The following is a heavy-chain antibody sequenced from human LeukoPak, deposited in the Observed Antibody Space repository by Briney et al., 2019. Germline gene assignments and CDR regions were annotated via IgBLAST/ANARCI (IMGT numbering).Heavy chain of an antibody. D-gene: IGHD3-10*01. CDR3: AKLTMVRGVIHSFDY. CDR1: GFTFSSYG. Sequence: PGGSLRLSCAASGFTFSSYGMHWVRQAPGNGLEWVAVISYDGSNKYYADSVKGRFTISRDNSKNTLYLQMNSLRAEDTAVYYCAKLTMVRGVIHSFDYWGQGTLVTVSS. V-gene: IGHV3-30*18. CDR2: ISYDGSNK. J-gene: IGHJ4*02.